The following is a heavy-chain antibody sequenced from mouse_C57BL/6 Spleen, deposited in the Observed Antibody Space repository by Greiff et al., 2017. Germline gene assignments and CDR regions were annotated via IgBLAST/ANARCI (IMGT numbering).Heavy chain of an antibody. CDR3: ASPRCAY. V-gene: IGHV1-81*01. J-gene: IGHJ3*01. CDR2: IYPRSGNT. Sequence: VQLQQSGAELARPGASVKLSCKASGYTFTSYGISWVKQRTGQGLEWIGEIYPRSGNTYYNEKFKGKATLTADKSSSTAYMELRSLTSEVSAVYFCASPRCAYWGQGTLVTVSA. CDR1: GYTFTSYG.